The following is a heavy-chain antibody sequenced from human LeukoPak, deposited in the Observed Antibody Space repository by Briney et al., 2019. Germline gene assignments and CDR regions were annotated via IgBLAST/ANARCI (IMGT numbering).Heavy chain of an antibody. CDR3: AKDRGMLRFLEWSDLDY. CDR2: IRYDGSNK. J-gene: IGHJ4*02. Sequence: PGGSLRLSCVGSGFTFRSYWMSWVRQAPGKGLEWVAFIRYDGSNKYYADSVKGRFTISRDNSKNTLYLQMNSLRAEDTAVYYCAKDRGMLRFLEWSDLDYWGQGTLVTVSS. D-gene: IGHD3-3*01. V-gene: IGHV3-30*02. CDR1: GFTFRSYW.